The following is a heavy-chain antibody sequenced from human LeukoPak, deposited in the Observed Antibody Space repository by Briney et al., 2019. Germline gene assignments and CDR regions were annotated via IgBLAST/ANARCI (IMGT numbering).Heavy chain of an antibody. J-gene: IGHJ2*01. Sequence: PSETLSLTCTVSGGSISSSSYYWGWIRQPPGKGLEWIGSIYYSGSTYYNPSLKSRVTISVDTSKNQFPLKLSSVTAADTAVYYCARDRKQLGYFDLWGRGTLVTVSS. CDR3: ARDRKQLGYFDL. CDR2: IYYSGST. D-gene: IGHD6-13*01. V-gene: IGHV4-39*06. CDR1: GGSISSSSYY.